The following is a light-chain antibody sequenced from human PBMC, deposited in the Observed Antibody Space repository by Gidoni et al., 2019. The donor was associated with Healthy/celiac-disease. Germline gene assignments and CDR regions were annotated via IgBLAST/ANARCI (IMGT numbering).Light chain of an antibody. J-gene: IGKJ2*04. CDR1: QDISNY. CDR3: QQYDKLMCS. Sequence: DILMTQSPSSLSASVGDRVTITCQASQDISNYLNWYQQKPGKAPKLLIYDASNLETGVPSRFSGSGSGTDFTFTISSLQPEDIATYYCQQYDKLMCSFXXXTKLEIK. CDR2: DAS. V-gene: IGKV1-33*01.